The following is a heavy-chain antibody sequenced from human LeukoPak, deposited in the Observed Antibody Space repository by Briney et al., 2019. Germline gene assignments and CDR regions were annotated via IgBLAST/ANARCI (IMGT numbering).Heavy chain of an antibody. J-gene: IGHJ6*02. Sequence: PGGSLRLSCAASGFTFSSYGMHWVRQAPGKGLEWVANIKQDGSEKYYVDSVKGRFTISRDNAKNSLYLQMNSLRAEDTAVYYCARDNRGDYYYYGMDVWGRGTTVTVSS. CDR2: IKQDGSEK. V-gene: IGHV3-7*01. CDR1: GFTFSSYG. CDR3: ARDNRGDYYYYGMDV.